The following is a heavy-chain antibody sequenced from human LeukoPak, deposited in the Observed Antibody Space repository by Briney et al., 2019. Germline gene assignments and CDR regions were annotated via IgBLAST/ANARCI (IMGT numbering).Heavy chain of an antibody. Sequence: PGGSLRLSCAASGFTFSSYAMHRVRQAPGKGLEWVAVISYDGSNKYYADSVKGRFTISRDNSKNTLYLQMNSLRAEDTAVYYCARDFGIVGSLDYWGQGTLVTVSS. D-gene: IGHD2-21*01. V-gene: IGHV3-30*04. CDR3: ARDFGIVGSLDY. CDR1: GFTFSSYA. CDR2: ISYDGSNK. J-gene: IGHJ4*02.